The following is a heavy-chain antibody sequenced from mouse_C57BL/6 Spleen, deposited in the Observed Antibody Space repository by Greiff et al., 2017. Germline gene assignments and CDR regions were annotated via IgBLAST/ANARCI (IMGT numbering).Heavy chain of an antibody. V-gene: IGHV2-3*01. Sequence: VQLKQSGPGLVAPSQSLSISCTASGFSLTSYGVSWVRQPPGKGLEWLGVIWGDGSTNYHSALISRLSISKDNSKSQVSLKLNSLQTDDTATYYYAKRDDYDVSYAMDYWGQGTSVTVSS. CDR1: GFSLTSYG. D-gene: IGHD2-4*01. J-gene: IGHJ4*01. CDR2: IWGDGST. CDR3: AKRDDYDVSYAMDY.